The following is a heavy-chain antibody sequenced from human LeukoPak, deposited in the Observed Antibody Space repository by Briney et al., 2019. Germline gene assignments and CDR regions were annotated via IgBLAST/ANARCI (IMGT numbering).Heavy chain of an antibody. V-gene: IGHV1-18*04. J-gene: IGHJ4*02. Sequence: ASVKVSCKASGYTFTSHGITWVRQAPGQGLEWMGWISTYNVNTNYAQKLQGRVTMTTDTSTSTAYMELWSLRSEDTAVYYCGMVRGGIFDYWGQGTLVTVSS. CDR1: GYTFTSHG. CDR3: GMVRGGIFDY. D-gene: IGHD3-10*01. CDR2: ISTYNVNT.